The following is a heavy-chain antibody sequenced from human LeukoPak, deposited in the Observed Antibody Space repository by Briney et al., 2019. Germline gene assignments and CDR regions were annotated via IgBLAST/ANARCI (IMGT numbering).Heavy chain of an antibody. Sequence: GGSLRLSCAASGFTFSSYAMSWVRQAPGKGLEWVSATSGSGGSTYYADSVKGRFTISRDNSKNTLYLQMNSLRAEDMAVYYCAKDRLLSGWELLLDYYYGMDVWGQGTTVTVSS. J-gene: IGHJ6*02. CDR3: AKDRLLSGWELLLDYYYGMDV. V-gene: IGHV3-23*01. CDR1: GFTFSSYA. CDR2: TSGSGGST. D-gene: IGHD1-26*01.